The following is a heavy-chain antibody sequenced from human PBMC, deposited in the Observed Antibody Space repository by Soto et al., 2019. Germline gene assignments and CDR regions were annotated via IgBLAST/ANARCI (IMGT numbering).Heavy chain of an antibody. D-gene: IGHD3-10*01. J-gene: IGHJ4*02. V-gene: IGHV3-11*01. Sequence: PGGSLRLSCAVSGLNFNEYYMSWVRQAPGKGLEWIAYISTGAINIYYGDSVKGRFTVSRDNAKNSLYLQMDDLRAEDTAVYYWAGMTIVPLYFDHWGQGTVVTVSS. CDR2: ISTGAINI. CDR3: AGMTIVPLYFDH. CDR1: GLNFNEYY.